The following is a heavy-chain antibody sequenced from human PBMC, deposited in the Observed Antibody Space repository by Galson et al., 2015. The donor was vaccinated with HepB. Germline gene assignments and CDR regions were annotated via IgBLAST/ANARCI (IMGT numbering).Heavy chain of an antibody. V-gene: IGHV1-18*01. CDR3: AREMGDPDYGGYGKYYLDY. CDR2: ISLYNGNT. D-gene: IGHD4-17*01. J-gene: IGHJ4*02. Sequence: SVKVSCKASGGNFNNFAITWVRKAPGQGLEWMGWISLYNGNTHYAQNLQDRVTMTTDTSTTTAYMELRSLTSDDTAVYYCAREMGDPDYGGYGKYYLDYWGQGTLVTVSS. CDR1: GGNFNNFA.